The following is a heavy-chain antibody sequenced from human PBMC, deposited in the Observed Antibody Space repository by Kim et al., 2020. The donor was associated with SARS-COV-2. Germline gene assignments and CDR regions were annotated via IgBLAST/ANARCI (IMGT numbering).Heavy chain of an antibody. CDR2: SGST. CDR3: ASGYGLDY. D-gene: IGHD5-12*01. J-gene: IGHJ4*02. Sequence: SGSTYYNPSLKSRVTISVDTSKNQFSLKLSSVTAADTAVYYCASGYGLDYWGQGTLVTVSS. V-gene: IGHV4-39*07.